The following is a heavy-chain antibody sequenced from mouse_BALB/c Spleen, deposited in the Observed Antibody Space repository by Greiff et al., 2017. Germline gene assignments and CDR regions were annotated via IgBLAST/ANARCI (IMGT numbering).Heavy chain of an antibody. CDR3: AKRDGNLPYYYAMDY. CDR2: IWRGGST. J-gene: IGHJ4*01. CDR1: GFSLTSYG. V-gene: IGHV2-5-1*01. D-gene: IGHD2-1*01. Sequence: VQLQQSGPSLVQPSQSLSITCTVSGFSLTSYGVHWVRQSPGKGLEWLGVIWRGGSTDYNAAFMSRLSITKDNSKSQVFFKMNSLQADDTAIYYCAKRDGNLPYYYAMDYWGQGTSVTVSS.